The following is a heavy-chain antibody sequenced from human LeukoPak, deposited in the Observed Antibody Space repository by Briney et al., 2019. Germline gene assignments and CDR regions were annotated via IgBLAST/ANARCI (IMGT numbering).Heavy chain of an antibody. CDR1: GGSISSYY. V-gene: IGHV4-59*08. CDR2: IYYSGST. CDR3: ARRGYYFDSSGYSPFDY. D-gene: IGHD3-22*01. Sequence: SETLSLTCTVSGGSISSYYWSWIRQPPGKGLEWIGYIYYSGSTNYNPSLKSRVTISVDTSKNQFSLKLTSVTAADTAVYYCARRGYYFDSSGYSPFDYWGQGTLVTVSS. J-gene: IGHJ4*02.